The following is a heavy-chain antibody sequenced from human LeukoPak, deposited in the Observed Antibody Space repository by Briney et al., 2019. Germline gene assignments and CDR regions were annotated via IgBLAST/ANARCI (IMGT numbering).Heavy chain of an antibody. CDR1: GSTFSSYS. CDR3: ARGYYYAYHY. CDR2: ITSSSGTI. D-gene: IGHD5-18*01. V-gene: IGHV3-48*01. Sequence: GGSLRLSCAASGSTFSSYSMNWVRQAPGKGLEWVSRITSSSGTIYYADSVKGRCTISRDNAKNSLYLQINGLRAEDTAVYYCARGYYYAYHYWGQGTLVTVSS. J-gene: IGHJ4*02.